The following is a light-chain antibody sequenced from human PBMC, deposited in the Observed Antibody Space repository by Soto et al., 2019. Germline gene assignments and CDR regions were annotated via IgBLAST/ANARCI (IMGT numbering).Light chain of an antibody. CDR1: QSVSSK. J-gene: IGKJ1*01. Sequence: EIVMTQSPATLSVSPGEGATLSCRASQSVSSKLAWYQQKPDQAPRLLIYGASTRAGGVPARCSGGGAGTEFTLTITSLQSEDFAVYYRHQYNGWPRTFGQGTKVDIK. CDR3: HQYNGWPRT. CDR2: GAS. V-gene: IGKV3-15*01.